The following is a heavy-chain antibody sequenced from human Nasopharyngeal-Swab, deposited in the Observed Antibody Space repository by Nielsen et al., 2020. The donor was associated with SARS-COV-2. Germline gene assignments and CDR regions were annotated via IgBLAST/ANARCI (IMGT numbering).Heavy chain of an antibody. D-gene: IGHD6-19*01. CDR2: IYYSGST. CDR3: ARTWGSGYSSGWYYYYYYMDV. J-gene: IGHJ6*03. CDR1: GGSISSYY. V-gene: IGHV4-59*01. Sequence: SETLSLTCTVSGGSISSYYWSWIRQPPGKGLEWIGYIYYSGSTTYTPSLKSRVTISVDTSKNQFSLKLSSVTAADTAVYYCARTWGSGYSSGWYYYYYYMDVWGKGTTVTVSS.